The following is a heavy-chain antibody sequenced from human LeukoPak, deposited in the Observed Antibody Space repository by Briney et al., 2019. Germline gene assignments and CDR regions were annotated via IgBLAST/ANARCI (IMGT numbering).Heavy chain of an antibody. CDR3: ARDVLAYCGGDCYSGYFDY. CDR1: GXSISSYY. V-gene: IGHV4-59*01. Sequence: PSETLSLTCTVSGXSISSYYWSWIRQPPGKGLEWIGYIYYSGTTKYNPSLKSRVTISVDTSKNQISLKLSSVTAADTAVYYCARDVLAYCGGDCYSGYFDYWGQGTLVTVSS. CDR2: IYYSGTT. J-gene: IGHJ4*02. D-gene: IGHD2-21*02.